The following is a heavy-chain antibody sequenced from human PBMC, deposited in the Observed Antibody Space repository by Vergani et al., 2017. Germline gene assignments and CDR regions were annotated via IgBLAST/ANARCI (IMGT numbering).Heavy chain of an antibody. J-gene: IGHJ4*02. CDR2: IYYSGST. CDR3: ASPPISSSWYVGNY. V-gene: IGHV4-39*07. D-gene: IGHD6-13*01. CDR1: GGSISSSSYY. Sequence: QLQLQESGPGLVKPSETLSLTCTVSGGSISSSSYYWGWIRQPPGKGREWIGSIYYSGSTYYNPSLKSRVTISVDKSKNTFSLKLSSVTAADTAVYYCASPPISSSWYVGNYWGQGTLVTVSS.